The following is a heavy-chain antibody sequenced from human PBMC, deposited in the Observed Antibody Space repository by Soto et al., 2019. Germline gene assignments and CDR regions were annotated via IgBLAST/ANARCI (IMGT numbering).Heavy chain of an antibody. J-gene: IGHJ4*02. CDR3: ARPSGGRIRYLEPFNY. CDR2: LIPVFGTA. Sequence: QVHLVQSGAEVRKPGSSVKVSCKAYGDTFTKYAITWVRQAPGQGLEWVGGLIPVFGTANYAHKFQGRVTLTADESTSTVYMELSSLRSEDTAVYYCARPSGGRIRYLEPFNYWGQGTQLTVSS. V-gene: IGHV1-69*01. D-gene: IGHD3-3*01. CDR1: GDTFTKYA.